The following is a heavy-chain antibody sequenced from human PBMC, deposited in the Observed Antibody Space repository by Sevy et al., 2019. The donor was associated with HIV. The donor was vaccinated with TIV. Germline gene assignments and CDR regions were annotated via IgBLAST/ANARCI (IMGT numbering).Heavy chain of an antibody. CDR3: ARDRDYDYIWGTYPYRDS. CDR2: ISAYNGNT. D-gene: IGHD3-16*01. J-gene: IGHJ4*02. V-gene: IGHV1-18*01. CDR1: GYIFTSYG. Sequence: ASVKASCKASGYIFTSYGISWVRQAPGQGLEWMGWISAYNGNTNYAQKFQGRVTMTTDTSTSTAYMELRSLRSDDSAMYYCARDRDYDYIWGTYPYRDSWGQGTLVTVSS.